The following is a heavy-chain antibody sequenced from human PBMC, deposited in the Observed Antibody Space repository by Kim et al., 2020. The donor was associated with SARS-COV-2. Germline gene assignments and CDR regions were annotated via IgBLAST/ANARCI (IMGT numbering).Heavy chain of an antibody. Sequence: GGSLRLSCAASGFTFSDYNINWFRQAPGKGLEWVGFVREKPAGGTTEYAASVKGRFTISRDDSKTVAYLQMNSLKPEDTALYYFSRDQRGYGVDFDNWGQGTLVTVSS. D-gene: IGHD3-22*01. J-gene: IGHJ4*02. CDR2: VREKPAGGTT. CDR1: GFTFSDYN. V-gene: IGHV3-49*03. CDR3: SRDQRGYGVDFDN.